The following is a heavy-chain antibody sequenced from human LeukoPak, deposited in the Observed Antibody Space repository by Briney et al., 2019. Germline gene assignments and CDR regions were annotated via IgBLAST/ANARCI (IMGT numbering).Heavy chain of an antibody. Sequence: GGSLRLSCAASGFTFSDYYMSWIRQAPGKGLECVSYISSSGSTIYYADSVKGRFTISRDNAKNSLYLQMNSLRAEDTAVYYCAREAVYSGYDFGDYYYYGMDVWGQGTTVTVSS. V-gene: IGHV3-11*01. J-gene: IGHJ6*02. D-gene: IGHD5-12*01. CDR3: AREAVYSGYDFGDYYYYGMDV. CDR2: ISSSGSTI. CDR1: GFTFSDYY.